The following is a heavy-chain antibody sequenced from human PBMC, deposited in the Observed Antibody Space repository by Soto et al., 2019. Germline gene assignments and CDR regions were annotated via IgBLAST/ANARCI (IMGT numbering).Heavy chain of an antibody. J-gene: IGHJ2*01. V-gene: IGHV1-69*01. Sequence: QVQLVQSGAEVKKPGSSVKVSCKASGGTFSSYAISWGRQAPGQGLEWMGGIIPIFGTANYAQKFQGRVTINADESTSTAYMELSSLRSEDTAVYYCAGDGYCSSTSCYTDWYFDLWGRGTLVTVSS. D-gene: IGHD2-2*02. CDR3: AGDGYCSSTSCYTDWYFDL. CDR2: IIPIFGTA. CDR1: GGTFSSYA.